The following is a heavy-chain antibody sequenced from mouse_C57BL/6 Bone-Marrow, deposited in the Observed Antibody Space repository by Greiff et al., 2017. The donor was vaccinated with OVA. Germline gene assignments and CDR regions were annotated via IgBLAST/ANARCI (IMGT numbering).Heavy chain of an antibody. CDR1: GYTFTSYG. CDR3: ARDYYYGSSYWYFDV. D-gene: IGHD1-1*01. V-gene: IGHV1-81*01. CDR2: IYPRSGNT. J-gene: IGHJ1*03. Sequence: VQLVESGAELARPGASVKLSCKASGYTFTSYGISWVKQRTGQGLEWIGEIYPRSGNTYYNEKFKGKATLTADKSSSTAYMELRSLTSEDSAVYFCARDYYYGSSYWYFDVWGTGTTVTVSS.